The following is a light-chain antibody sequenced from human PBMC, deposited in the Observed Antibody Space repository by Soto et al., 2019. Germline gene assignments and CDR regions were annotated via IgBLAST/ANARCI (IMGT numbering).Light chain of an antibody. CDR2: TND. Sequence: QSVLTQPPSASGTPGQRVTISCSGGDSNIGSNPVYWYQQLPGTAPKLVIHTNDQRPSGVPDRFSGSKSGTSATLAISGLRSEAEADYYCASWDDSLRGVLFGGGTKLTVL. V-gene: IGLV1-47*01. J-gene: IGLJ2*01. CDR1: DSNIGSNP. CDR3: ASWDDSLRGVL.